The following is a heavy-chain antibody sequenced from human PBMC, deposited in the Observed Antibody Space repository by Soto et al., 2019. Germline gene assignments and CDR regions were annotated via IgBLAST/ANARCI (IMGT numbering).Heavy chain of an antibody. CDR2: IWYDGSNK. CDR1: GFTFNTYG. V-gene: IGHV3-33*01. D-gene: IGHD2-15*01. J-gene: IGHJ6*02. CDR3: ARADCTGAYCYSWPFNYGVDV. Sequence: QVQLVESGGGVAQPGGSLRLSCTTSGFTFNTYGMHWVRQAPGKGLEWVAIIWYDGSNKYYADSVKGRFTISRDNSKNTLYLQMHSLRAEDTALYYCARADCTGAYCYSWPFNYGVDVWGQGTTVTVSS.